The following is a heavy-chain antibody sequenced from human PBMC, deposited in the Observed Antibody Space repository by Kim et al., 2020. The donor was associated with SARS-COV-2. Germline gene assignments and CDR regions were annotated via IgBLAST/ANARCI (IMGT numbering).Heavy chain of an antibody. J-gene: IGHJ4*02. CDR1: GYTFTSYA. V-gene: IGHV7-4-1*02. D-gene: IGHD5-12*01. CDR2: INTNTGNP. CDR3: ARTGYSGYDYVPRY. Sequence: ASVKVSCKASGYTFTSYAMNWVRQAPGQGLEWMGWINTNTGNPTYAQGFTGRFVFSLDTSVSTAYLQISSLKAEDTAVYYCARTGYSGYDYVPRYWGQGTLVTVSS.